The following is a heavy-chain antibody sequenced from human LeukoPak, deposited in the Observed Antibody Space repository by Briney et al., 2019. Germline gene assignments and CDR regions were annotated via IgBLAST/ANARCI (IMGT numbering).Heavy chain of an antibody. J-gene: IGHJ5*02. V-gene: IGHV4-59*12. Sequence: PSETLSLTCTVSGGSISSYYWSWIRQPPGKGLEWIGYIYYSWSTYYNPSLKSRVTISVHTSKNQFSLKLSSVTAADTAVYYCARGRFSTYSSSWSPRSEARVWWFDPWGQGTLVTVSS. D-gene: IGHD6-13*01. CDR1: GGSISSYY. CDR3: ARGRFSTYSSSWSPRSEARVWWFDP. CDR2: IYYSWST.